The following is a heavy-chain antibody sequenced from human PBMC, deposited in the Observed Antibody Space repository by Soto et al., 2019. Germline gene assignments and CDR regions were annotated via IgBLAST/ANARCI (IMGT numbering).Heavy chain of an antibody. CDR3: EKDNTTGRFDF. V-gene: IGHV4-34*01. Sequence: SETLSLTCAVYGGSFSGYYWTWIRQPPGTGLEWIGEINHSGSTNYNPSLKSRVTISVDTSKNQFSLKLTSVTAADTAVFYCEKDNTTGRFDFWGQGTLVTVSS. CDR2: INHSGST. J-gene: IGHJ4*01. CDR1: GGSFSGYY. D-gene: IGHD2-8*02.